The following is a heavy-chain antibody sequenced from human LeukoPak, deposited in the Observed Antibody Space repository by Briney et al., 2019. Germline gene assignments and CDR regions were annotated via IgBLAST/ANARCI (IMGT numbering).Heavy chain of an antibody. Sequence: ASVKVSCKATGYTFTGCYMHWVRQAPGQGLEWMGWINPNSGGTNYAQKFQGRVTMTRDTSISTAYMELSRLRSDDTAVYYCARSQQPAAMGNYYYYMDVWGKGTTVTVSS. V-gene: IGHV1-2*02. CDR3: ARSQQPAAMGNYYYYMDV. D-gene: IGHD2-2*01. CDR1: GYTFTGCY. CDR2: INPNSGGT. J-gene: IGHJ6*03.